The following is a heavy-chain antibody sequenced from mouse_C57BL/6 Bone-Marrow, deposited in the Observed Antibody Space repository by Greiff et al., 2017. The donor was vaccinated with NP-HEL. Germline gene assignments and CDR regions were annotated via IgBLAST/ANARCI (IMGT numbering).Heavy chain of an antibody. Sequence: QVQLQQPGAELVKPGASVKMSCKASGYTFTSYWITWVKQRPGQGLEWIGDIYPGSGSTNYNEKFKSKATLTVDKSSSTAYMQLSSLTSEDSSVDYGAIESWFSYWGQGTLVTVSA. CDR3: AIESWFSY. J-gene: IGHJ3*01. CDR1: GYTFTSYW. V-gene: IGHV1-55*01. CDR2: IYPGSGST.